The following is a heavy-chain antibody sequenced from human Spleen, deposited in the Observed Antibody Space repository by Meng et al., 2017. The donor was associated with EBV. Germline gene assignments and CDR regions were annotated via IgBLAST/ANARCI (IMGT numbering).Heavy chain of an antibody. CDR2: LSTHNGHT. J-gene: IGHJ4*02. D-gene: IGHD6-19*01. V-gene: IGHV1-18*04. CDR1: SYTFPPSV. CDR3: ARDLGVKWLAY. Sequence: SVLFSSTPSSYTFPPSVVTLMPHAPCPVLDCIFSLSTHNGHTNFAQKFQGRVTMTTDTPTSTAYIELRSLRSDDTAVYFCARDLGVKWLAYWGQGTLVTVSS.